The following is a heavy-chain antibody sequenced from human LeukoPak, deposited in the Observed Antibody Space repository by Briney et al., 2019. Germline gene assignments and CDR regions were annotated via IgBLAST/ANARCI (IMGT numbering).Heavy chain of an antibody. D-gene: IGHD3-3*01. J-gene: IGHJ5*02. CDR3: ARDATPYYDFWSGSLS. CDR1: GFSFSRYA. Sequence: GSLRLSCTASGFSFSRYAMSWVRQAPGKGLEWVSTISLSGGSSYYADSVKGRFTISRDNSKNTLDLQMNSLRSDDTAVHYCARDATPYYDFWSGSLSWGQGTLVTVSS. V-gene: IGHV3-23*01. CDR2: ISLSGGSS.